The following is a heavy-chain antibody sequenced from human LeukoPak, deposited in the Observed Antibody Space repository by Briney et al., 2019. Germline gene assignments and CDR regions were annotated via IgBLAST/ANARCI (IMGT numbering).Heavy chain of an antibody. CDR1: GYTFTSYG. D-gene: IGHD4-23*01. Sequence: ASVKVSCKASGYTFTSYGISWVRQAPGQRLEWMGWINAGNGNTKYSQKFQGRVTITRDTSASTAYMELSSLRSEDTAVYYCARVRTVVMDYWGQGTLVTVSS. CDR2: INAGNGNT. J-gene: IGHJ4*02. V-gene: IGHV1-3*01. CDR3: ARVRTVVMDY.